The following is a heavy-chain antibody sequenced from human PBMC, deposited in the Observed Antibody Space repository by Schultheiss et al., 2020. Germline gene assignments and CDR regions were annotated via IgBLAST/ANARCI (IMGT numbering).Heavy chain of an antibody. CDR1: GFTFDDYA. J-gene: IGHJ4*02. V-gene: IGHV3-9*01. D-gene: IGHD6-13*01. Sequence: LKISCVASGFTFDDYAIHWVRQAPGKGLEWVSGTSWNSGSIGYADSVKGRFTISRDNAKNSLYLQMNSLRAEDTALYYCAKAAGYSTRETFDYWGQGTLVTVSS. CDR3: AKAAGYSTRETFDY. CDR2: TSWNSGSI.